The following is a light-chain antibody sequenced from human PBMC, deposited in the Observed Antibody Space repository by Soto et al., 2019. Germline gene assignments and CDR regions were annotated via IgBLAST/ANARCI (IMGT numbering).Light chain of an antibody. Sequence: DIQMTQSPSSLSASVGDRVTITCRASQGISSFLAWFQQKPGKAPKSLIYDASTLQSGVSSRFSGIGSDTHFTLTISSLQPEDFATYYCQQYHSYPASFGQGTKVEIK. CDR1: QGISSF. CDR2: DAS. J-gene: IGKJ1*01. CDR3: QQYHSYPAS. V-gene: IGKV1-16*01.